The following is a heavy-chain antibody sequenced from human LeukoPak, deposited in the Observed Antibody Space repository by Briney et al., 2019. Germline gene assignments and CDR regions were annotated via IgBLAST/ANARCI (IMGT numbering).Heavy chain of an antibody. CDR1: GFTFSSYA. Sequence: PGGSLRLSCAASGFTFSSYAMSWVRQAPGKGLEWVSAISGSGGSTHYADSVKGRFTISRDNSKNTLYLQMNSLRAEDTAVYYCARIRLTLDAFDIWGQGTMVTVSS. V-gene: IGHV3-23*01. CDR3: ARIRLTLDAFDI. CDR2: ISGSGGST. J-gene: IGHJ3*02.